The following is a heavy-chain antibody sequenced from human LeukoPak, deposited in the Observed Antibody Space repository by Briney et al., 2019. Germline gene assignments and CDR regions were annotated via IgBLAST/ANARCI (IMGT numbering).Heavy chain of an antibody. D-gene: IGHD3-22*01. J-gene: IGHJ4*02. CDR2: IYPGDSDT. Sequence: GGSLKISCKGSGYSFTSYWIGWVRQMPGKGLEWMGIIYPGDSDTRYSPSFQGQVTISADKSISTAYLQWSSLKASYTAMYYCARLSGPSYHDSSGYIVYWGQGTLVTVSS. V-gene: IGHV5-51*01. CDR1: GYSFTSYW. CDR3: ARLSGPSYHDSSGYIVY.